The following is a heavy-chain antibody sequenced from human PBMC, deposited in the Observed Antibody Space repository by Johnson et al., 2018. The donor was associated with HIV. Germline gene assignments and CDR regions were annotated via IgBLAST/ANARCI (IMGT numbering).Heavy chain of an antibody. CDR3: ARDGESQQLPLGDAFDI. CDR1: GFTFSNAW. V-gene: IGHV3-30*03. J-gene: IGHJ3*02. D-gene: IGHD6-13*01. CDR2: ISYDGSNN. Sequence: QVQLVESGGGLVKPGGSLRLSCAASGFTFSNAWMSWVRQAPGKGLEWVAVISYDGSNNYYADSVKGRFTISRDNSKNTLYLQMNNLRVEDTAVYYCARDGESQQLPLGDAFDIWGQGTMVTVSS.